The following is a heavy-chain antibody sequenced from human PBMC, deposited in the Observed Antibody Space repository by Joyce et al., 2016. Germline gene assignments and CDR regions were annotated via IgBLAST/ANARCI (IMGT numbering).Heavy chain of an antibody. CDR3: ARKVDYFGMDV. J-gene: IGHJ6*02. CDR1: GFSLSTSGVS. CDR2: IDWDDDK. D-gene: IGHD1-26*01. V-gene: IGHV2-70*04. Sequence: QVTLKESGPALVKDTETLTLTCTFSGFSLSTSGVSVSWIRQFPGKALEWLAHIDWDDDKFYTTSLKTRLTISKDTSKNEVVLRMTNMDPVDTGTYYCARKVDYFGMDVWGQGTTVTVSS.